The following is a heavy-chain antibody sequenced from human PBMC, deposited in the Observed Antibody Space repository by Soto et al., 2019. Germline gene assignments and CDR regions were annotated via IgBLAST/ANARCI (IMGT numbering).Heavy chain of an antibody. CDR1: GGSFSGYY. Sequence: SETLSLTCAVYGGSFSGYYWSWIRQPPGKGLEWIGEINHSGSTNYNPSLKSRVTISVDTSKNQLSLKLSSVTAADTAVYYCARGSPMYYYDSSGYYYYYGMDVWGQGTTVTVSS. CDR3: ARGSPMYYYDSSGYYYYYGMDV. V-gene: IGHV4-34*01. D-gene: IGHD3-22*01. J-gene: IGHJ6*02. CDR2: INHSGST.